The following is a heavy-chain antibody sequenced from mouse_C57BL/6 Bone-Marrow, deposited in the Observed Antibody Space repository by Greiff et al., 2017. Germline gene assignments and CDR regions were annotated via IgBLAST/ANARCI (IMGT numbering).Heavy chain of an antibody. CDR2: INPITGGT. CDR1: GYSFTGYY. D-gene: IGHD3-2*02. J-gene: IGHJ4*01. V-gene: IGHV1-42*01. Sequence: EVQRVESGPELVKPGASVKISCKASGYSFTGYYMNWVKQSPEKSLEWIGEINPITGGTNYNQKFKDKATLAADKSSSTAYMQLKSLTSEDSAVYYCTRQLRPSYAMDYWGQGTSVTVSS. CDR3: TRQLRPSYAMDY.